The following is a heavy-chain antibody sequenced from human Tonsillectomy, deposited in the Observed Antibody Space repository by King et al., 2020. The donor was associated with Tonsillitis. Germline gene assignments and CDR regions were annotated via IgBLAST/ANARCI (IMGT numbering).Heavy chain of an antibody. CDR2: ISYDGSNK. J-gene: IGHJ3*02. D-gene: IGHD1-7*01. V-gene: IGHV3-30*18. CDR3: AKGGTAVRILTYNWNYPDAFDI. CDR1: GFTFSSYG. Sequence: VQLVESGGGVVQPGRSLRLSCAASGFTFSSYGMHWVRQAPGKGLEWVAVISYDGSNKYYADSVKGRFTISRDNSKNTLYLQMNGLRAEDTAVYYCAKGGTAVRILTYNWNYPDAFDICGQGTMVTVSS.